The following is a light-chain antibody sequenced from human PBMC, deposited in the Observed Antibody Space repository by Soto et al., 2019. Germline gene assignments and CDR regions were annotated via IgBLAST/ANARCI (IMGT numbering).Light chain of an antibody. CDR2: GAT. CDR1: QSVSIR. CDR3: QQYNNWPRT. J-gene: IGKJ1*01. Sequence: IVLTQSXATLSFNQLEXXXXXXXGSQSVSIRLAWYQHKXGQARRLLINGATXRAKGIPARFSGYGSGTEFTLTISGLQSEDFAVYYCQQYNNWPRTFGQGTKVDIK. V-gene: IGKV3-15*01.